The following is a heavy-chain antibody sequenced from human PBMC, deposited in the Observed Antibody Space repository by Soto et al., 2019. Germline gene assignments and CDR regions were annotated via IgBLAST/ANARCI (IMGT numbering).Heavy chain of an antibody. CDR3: ARTSAAGKYYYGMDV. J-gene: IGHJ6*02. CDR2: IYPGDSDT. D-gene: IGHD6-13*01. V-gene: IGHV5-51*01. Sequence: ASVKVCCKESVYSFTSYWIGWVRQMPGKGLEWMGIIYPGDSDTRYSPSFQGQVTISADKSISTAYLQWSSLKASDTAMYYCARTSAAGKYYYGMDVWGQGTTVTVSS. CDR1: VYSFTSYW.